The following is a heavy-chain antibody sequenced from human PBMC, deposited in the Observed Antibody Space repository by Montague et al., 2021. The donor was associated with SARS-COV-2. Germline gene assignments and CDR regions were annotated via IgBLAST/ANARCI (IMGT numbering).Heavy chain of an antibody. J-gene: IGHJ4*02. CDR1: GGSISSYY. CDR3: ARGGGSGYRYYFDY. D-gene: IGHD3-22*01. CDR2: IYYSGRT. Sequence: SETLSLTCTVSGGSISSYYWNWIRQPPGKGLEWIGYIYYSGRTNXNPSRRSRVTISVDTSKNQFSLKLSSVTAADTAVYYCARGGGSGYRYYFDYWGQGSLVTVSS. V-gene: IGHV4-59*01.